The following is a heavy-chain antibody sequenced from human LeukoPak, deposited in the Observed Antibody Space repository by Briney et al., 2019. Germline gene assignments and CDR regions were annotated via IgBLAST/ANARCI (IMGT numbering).Heavy chain of an antibody. J-gene: IGHJ4*02. CDR2: INPNSGGT. CDR3: ARDSAYDFWSGDPDY. Sequence: GASVKVSRKASGYTFTGYYMHWVRQAPGQGLEWMGWINPNSGGTNYAQKFQGRVTMTRDTSISTAYMELSRLRSDDTAVYYCARDSAYDFWSGDPDYWGQGTLVTVSS. D-gene: IGHD3-3*01. CDR1: GYTFTGYY. V-gene: IGHV1-2*02.